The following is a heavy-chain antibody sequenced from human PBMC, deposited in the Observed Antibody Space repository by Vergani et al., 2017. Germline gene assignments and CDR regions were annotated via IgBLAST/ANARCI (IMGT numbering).Heavy chain of an antibody. CDR1: GYTFTGYY. V-gene: IGHV1-2*02. CDR3: ARETVGDRALLWFGELVDY. D-gene: IGHD3-10*01. Sequence: QVQLVQSGAEVKKPGASVKVSCKASGYTFTGYYMHWVRQAPGQGLEWMGWINPNSGGTNYAQKFQGRDTMTRDTSNSTSYMELSRLRSDDTAVYYCARETVGDRALLWFGELVDYWGQGTLVTVSS. J-gene: IGHJ4*02. CDR2: INPNSGGT.